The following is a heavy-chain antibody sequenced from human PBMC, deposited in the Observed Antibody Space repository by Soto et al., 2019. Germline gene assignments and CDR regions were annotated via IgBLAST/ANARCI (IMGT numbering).Heavy chain of an antibody. CDR3: AKKPSRGYGSRPADCCGGSCYPGTPG. D-gene: IGHD2-15*01. CDR1: GFTFSSDA. J-gene: IGHJ4*02. CDR2: ISGSGGST. Sequence: PGGSLRLSCAASGFTFSSDAMSWVRQAPGKGLEWVSAISGSGGSTYYADSVKGRFTISRDNSKNTLYLQMNSLRAEDTAVYYCAKKPSRGYGSRPADCCGGSCYPGTPGWGQGTLVTVSS. V-gene: IGHV3-23*01.